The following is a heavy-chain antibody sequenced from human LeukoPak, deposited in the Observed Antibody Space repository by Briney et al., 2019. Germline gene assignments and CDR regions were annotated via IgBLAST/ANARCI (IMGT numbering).Heavy chain of an antibody. V-gene: IGHV4-4*07. Sequence: SGTLSLTCTVSGGSIGIYYWNWIRQPAGKGLEWIGRIHTSGCIIYNPSLKSRVTMSLDTSNNQFSLYLSSVTAADTAVYYCATSGYNYAPFDYWGQGTLVTVSS. D-gene: IGHD5-18*01. CDR3: ATSGYNYAPFDY. CDR2: IHTSGCI. CDR1: GGSIGIYY. J-gene: IGHJ4*02.